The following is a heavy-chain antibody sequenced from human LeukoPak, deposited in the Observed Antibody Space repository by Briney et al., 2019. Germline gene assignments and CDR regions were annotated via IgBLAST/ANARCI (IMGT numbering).Heavy chain of an antibody. V-gene: IGHV1-2*02. D-gene: IGHD2/OR15-2a*01. CDR1: GYTFTGYY. CDR2: INPNSGGT. Sequence: ASVKVSCKASGYTFTGYYMHWVRQAPGQGLEWMGWINPNSGGTNYAQKFQGRVTMTRDTSISTAYMELSRLRSDDTAVYYCARGEFSPYYLPWAYSSYTGVWGKGTTVTVSS. J-gene: IGHJ6*03. CDR3: ARGEFSPYYLPWAYSSYTGV.